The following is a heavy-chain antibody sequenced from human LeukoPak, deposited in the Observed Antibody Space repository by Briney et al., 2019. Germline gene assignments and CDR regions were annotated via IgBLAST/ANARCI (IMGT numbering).Heavy chain of an antibody. CDR2: LKGDGSQK. CDR1: GFTFRSHA. V-gene: IGHV3-7*03. Sequence: GGSLRLSCVGSGFTFRSHAMSWARQAPGKGLEWVANLKGDGSQKYYLDSVNGRFTISRDNAKNSLYLQMNSLRAEDTAVYYCARAKSIDSWGQGTLVTVSS. CDR3: ARAKSIDS. J-gene: IGHJ4*02.